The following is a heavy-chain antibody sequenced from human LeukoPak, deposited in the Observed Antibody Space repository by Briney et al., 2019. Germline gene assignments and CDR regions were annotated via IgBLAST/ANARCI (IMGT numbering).Heavy chain of an antibody. CDR2: INHSGST. CDR3: ARGVRRRLWLHIPIN. V-gene: IGHV4-34*01. Sequence: SETLSLTCAVYGGSFSGYYWSWIRQPPGKGLEWIGEINHSGSTNYNPSLKSRVTISVDTSKNQFSLKLSSVTAADTAVYYCARGVRRRLWLHIPINWGQGTLVTVSS. D-gene: IGHD5-18*01. CDR1: GGSFSGYY. J-gene: IGHJ4*02.